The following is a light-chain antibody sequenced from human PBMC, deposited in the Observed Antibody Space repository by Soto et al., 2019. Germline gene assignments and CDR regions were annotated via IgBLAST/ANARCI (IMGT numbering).Light chain of an antibody. V-gene: IGKV3-20*01. CDR1: QSISSSY. CDR3: QQYDHSPPYT. CDR2: GAS. Sequence: EIVLTQSPGTLSLSPGERATLSCRAGQSISSSYLAWYQQKPGQTPRLLIYGASNRATGIPDRFSGSGSGTDFTLTISRLEPEDSAVYYCQQYDHSPPYTFGQGTKLEIK. J-gene: IGKJ2*01.